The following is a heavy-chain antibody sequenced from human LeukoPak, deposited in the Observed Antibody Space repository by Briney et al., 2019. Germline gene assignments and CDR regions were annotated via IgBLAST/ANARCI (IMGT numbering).Heavy chain of an antibody. V-gene: IGHV3-23*01. Sequence: GASLRLSCAASGFTFSSYAMSWVRQAPGKGLEWVSAISGSGGSTYYADSVKGRFTISRDNSKNTLYLQMNSLRAEDTAVYYCAGQGMVRGVKGTFDYWGQGTLVTVSS. CDR3: AGQGMVRGVKGTFDY. J-gene: IGHJ4*02. CDR1: GFTFSSYA. D-gene: IGHD3-10*01. CDR2: ISGSGGST.